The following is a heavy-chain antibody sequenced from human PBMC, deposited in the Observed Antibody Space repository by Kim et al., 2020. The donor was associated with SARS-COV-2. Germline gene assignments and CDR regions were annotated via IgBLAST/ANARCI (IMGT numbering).Heavy chain of an antibody. J-gene: IGHJ4*02. V-gene: IGHV3-23*01. CDR1: GFTFSSYA. D-gene: IGHD3-16*02. Sequence: GGSLRLSCAASGFTFSSYAMSWVRQAPGKGLEWVSAISGSGGSTYYADSVKGRFTISRDNSKNTLYLQMNSLRAEDTAVYYCAKENEGDYVWGSYRRLAHPPSTDYWGQGTLVTVSS. CDR2: ISGSGGST. CDR3: AKENEGDYVWGSYRRLAHPPSTDY.